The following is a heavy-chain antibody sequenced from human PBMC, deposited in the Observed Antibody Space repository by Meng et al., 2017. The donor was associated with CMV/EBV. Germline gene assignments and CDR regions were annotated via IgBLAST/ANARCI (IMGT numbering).Heavy chain of an antibody. V-gene: IGHV4-4*07. J-gene: IGHJ4*02. CDR3: ARGGLYYYDSSGHFDY. CDR2: IYTSGST. D-gene: IGHD3-22*01. Sequence: ELGPRLAKPSATLSLTFPVSGGSISRDCWSWIRQPAGTGLVWIMRIYTSGSTNYNPSLKSRVTMSVDTSKNQFSLKLSSVTAADTAVYYCARGGLYYYDSSGHFDYWGQGTLVTVSS. CDR1: GGSISRDC.